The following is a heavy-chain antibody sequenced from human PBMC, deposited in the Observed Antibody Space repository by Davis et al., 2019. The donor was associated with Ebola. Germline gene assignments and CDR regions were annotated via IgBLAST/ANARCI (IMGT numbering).Heavy chain of an antibody. CDR3: ARGRLNGKFDY. J-gene: IGHJ4*02. CDR1: GGSISSYY. Sequence: PSETLSLTCTVSGGSISSYYWSWIRQPPGKGLEWIGYIYYSGSTNYNPSLKSRVTISVDTSKNQFSLKVTSVTAADTAVYYCARGRLNGKFDYWGQGTLVTVSS. V-gene: IGHV4-59*12. D-gene: IGHD2-8*01. CDR2: IYYSGST.